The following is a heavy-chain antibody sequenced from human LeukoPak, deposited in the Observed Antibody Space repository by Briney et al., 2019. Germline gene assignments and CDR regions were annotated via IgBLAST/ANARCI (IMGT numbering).Heavy chain of an antibody. D-gene: IGHD3-10*01. CDR1: GFTVSGHY. CDR2: IHSGGTA. CDR3: ARGGLGGEALEV. J-gene: IGHJ3*01. V-gene: IGHV3-66*02. Sequence: QPGGSLRLSCAASGFTVSGHYMSWVRQAPGKGLEWVSVIHSGGTAYYADSVKGRFTISRDNSKSTLFLQLNSLRPEDTALYYCARGGLGGEALEVWGQGTMVTVSS.